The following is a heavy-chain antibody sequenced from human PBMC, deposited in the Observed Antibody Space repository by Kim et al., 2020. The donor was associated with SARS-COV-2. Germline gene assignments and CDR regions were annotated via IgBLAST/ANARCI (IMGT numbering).Heavy chain of an antibody. CDR1: GGTFSSYA. V-gene: IGHV1-69*13. CDR2: IIPIFGTA. D-gene: IGHD2-15*01. CDR3: ARDGPYCSGGSCYLLGMDV. Sequence: SVKVSCKASGGTFSSYAISWVRQAPGQGLEWMGGIIPIFGTANYAQKFQGRVTITADESTSTAYMELSSLRSEDTAVYYCARDGPYCSGGSCYLLGMDVWGQGTTVTVSS. J-gene: IGHJ6*02.